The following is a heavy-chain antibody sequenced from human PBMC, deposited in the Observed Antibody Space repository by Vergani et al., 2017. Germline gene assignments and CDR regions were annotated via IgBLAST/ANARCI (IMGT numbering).Heavy chain of an antibody. V-gene: IGHV3-23*04. CDR3: AKEFMYYDSSGYCPCFDY. J-gene: IGHJ4*02. CDR1: GGTFSSYA. CDR2: ISGSGGST. Sequence: VQLVQSGAEVKKPGSSVKVSCKASGGTFSSYAMSWVRQAPGKGLEWVSAISGSGGSTYYADSVKGRFTISRDNSKNTLYLQMNSLRAEDTAVYYCAKEFMYYDSSGYCPCFDYWGQGTLVTVSS. D-gene: IGHD3-22*01.